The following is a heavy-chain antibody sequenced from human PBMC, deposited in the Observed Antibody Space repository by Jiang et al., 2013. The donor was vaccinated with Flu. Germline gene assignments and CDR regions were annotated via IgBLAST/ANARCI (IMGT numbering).Heavy chain of an antibody. Sequence: FDPEDGETVYAQKFQGRVTMTEDTSTDTAYMELSSLRSEDTAVYYCATGCSGGSCYSVPEYFQHWGQGTLVTVSS. J-gene: IGHJ1*01. CDR3: ATGCSGGSCYSVPEYFQH. CDR2: FDPEDGET. V-gene: IGHV1-24*01. D-gene: IGHD2-15*01.